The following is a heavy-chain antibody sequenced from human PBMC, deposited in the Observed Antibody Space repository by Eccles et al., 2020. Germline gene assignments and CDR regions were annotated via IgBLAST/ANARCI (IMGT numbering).Heavy chain of an antibody. J-gene: IGHJ4*02. V-gene: IGHV3-11*04. Sequence: SVKGRFTISRDNAKNSLYLQMNSLRAEDTAVYYCARDDGGRFDYWGQGTL. D-gene: IGHD4-17*01. CDR3: ARDDGGRFDY.